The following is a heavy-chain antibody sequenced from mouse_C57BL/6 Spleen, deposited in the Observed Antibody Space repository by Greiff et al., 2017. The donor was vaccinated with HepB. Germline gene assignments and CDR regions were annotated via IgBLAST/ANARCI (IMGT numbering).Heavy chain of an antibody. CDR1: GYTFTDYN. D-gene: IGHD3-2*02. CDR2: INPNNGGT. CDR3: ARDSSGYRY. J-gene: IGHJ3*01. Sequence: EVKLVESGPELVKPGASVKIPCKASGYTFTDYNMDWVKQSHGKSLEWIGDINPNNGGTIYNQKFKGKATLTVDKSSSTAYMELRSLTSEDTAVYYCARDSSGYRYWGQGTLVTVSA. V-gene: IGHV1-18*01.